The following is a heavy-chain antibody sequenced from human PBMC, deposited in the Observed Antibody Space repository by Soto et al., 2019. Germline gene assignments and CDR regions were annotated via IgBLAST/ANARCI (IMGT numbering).Heavy chain of an antibody. CDR3: ARHSAPWAMGDY. D-gene: IGHD5-18*01. V-gene: IGHV4-59*08. Sequence: SETLSLTCTVSGGSISSYYWSWIRQPPGKGLEWIGYIYYSGSTNYNPSLKSRVTISVDTSKNQFSLKLSSVTAADTAVYYCARHSAPWAMGDYWGQGTLVTVSS. CDR1: GGSISSYY. J-gene: IGHJ4*02. CDR2: IYYSGST.